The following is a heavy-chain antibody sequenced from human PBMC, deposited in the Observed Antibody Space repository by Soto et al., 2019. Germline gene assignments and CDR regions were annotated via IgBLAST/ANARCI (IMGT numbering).Heavy chain of an antibody. CDR3: GRGGCSSTSCYPDY. D-gene: IGHD2-2*01. V-gene: IGHV3-9*01. Sequence: EVQLVESGGGLVQPGRSLRLSCAASGFTFDDYAMHWVRQAPGKGLERVSGISWNSGSIGYADSVKGRFTISRDNAKNSLYLQMNSLRAEDTALYYCGRGGCSSTSCYPDYLGQGTLVTVSS. CDR1: GFTFDDYA. J-gene: IGHJ4*02. CDR2: ISWNSGSI.